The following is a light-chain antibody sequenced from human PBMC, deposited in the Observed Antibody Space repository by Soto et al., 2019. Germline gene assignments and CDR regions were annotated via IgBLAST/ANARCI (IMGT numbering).Light chain of an antibody. J-gene: IGKJ3*01. CDR3: QHYGSSPFT. V-gene: IGKV3-20*01. CDR2: GAS. Sequence: EIVLTQSPGTLSLSPGERATPSCRASQRISSTTLAWYQRRPGQAPRLLMYGASSRATGIPDRFSCSGSETDFTLTISRLEPEDSAVYYCQHYGSSPFTFGPGTKVDIK. CDR1: QRISSTT.